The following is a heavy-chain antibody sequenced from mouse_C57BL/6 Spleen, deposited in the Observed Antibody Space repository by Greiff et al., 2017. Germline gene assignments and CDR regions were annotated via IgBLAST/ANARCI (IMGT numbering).Heavy chain of an antibody. J-gene: IGHJ4*01. V-gene: IGHV1-19*01. CDR1: GYTFTDYY. CDR3: AKYPYYYAMDY. CDR2: INPYNGGT. Sequence: VQLQQSGPVLVKPGASVKMSCKASGYTFTDYYMNWVKQSHGKSLEWIGVINPYNGGTSYNQKFKGKATLTVDKSSSTAYMELNSLTSEDSAVYYCAKYPYYYAMDYWGQGTSVTGAS. D-gene: IGHD5-1*01.